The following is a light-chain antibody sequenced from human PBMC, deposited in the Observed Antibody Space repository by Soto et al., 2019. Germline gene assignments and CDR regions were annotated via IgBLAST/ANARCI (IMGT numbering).Light chain of an antibody. CDR2: AAS. CDR3: QQSFSTPGFT. CDR1: QSISTY. J-gene: IGKJ3*01. V-gene: IGKV1-39*01. Sequence: DIQMTQSPSSLSASLGDRVTITCRASQSISTYLSWFQQKPGTAPKLLIYAASTLQSGVPSRFSGSGSGTDFTLTISSLQPEDFATYYCQQSFSTPGFTFGPGTKVNI.